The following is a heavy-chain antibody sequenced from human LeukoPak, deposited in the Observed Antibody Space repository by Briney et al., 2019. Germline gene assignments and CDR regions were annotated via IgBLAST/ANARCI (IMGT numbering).Heavy chain of an antibody. CDR3: ANENYYDSSGFPDH. CDR1: GFTFSSYG. J-gene: IGHJ4*02. V-gene: IGHV3-30*18. D-gene: IGHD3-22*01. CDR2: ISYDGGNK. Sequence: GGSLRLSCAASGFTFSSYGMHWVRQAPGKGLEWVAVISYDGGNKYYADSVKGRFTISRDNPKNTLYLQVNSLRAEDTAVYYCANENYYDSSGFPDHWGQGTLVTVSS.